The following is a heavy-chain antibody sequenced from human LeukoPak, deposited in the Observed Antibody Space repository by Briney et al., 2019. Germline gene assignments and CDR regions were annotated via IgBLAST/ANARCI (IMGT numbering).Heavy chain of an antibody. D-gene: IGHD4-11*01. Sequence: PGGSLRLSCAASGFTFSSYWMSWVRQAPGKGLESVANIKQDGSEKYYVDSVKGRFTISRDNAKNSLYLQMNSLRAEDTAVYYCARELFDYTFDYWGQGTLVTVSS. CDR3: ARELFDYTFDY. CDR2: IKQDGSEK. V-gene: IGHV3-7*01. J-gene: IGHJ4*02. CDR1: GFTFSSYW.